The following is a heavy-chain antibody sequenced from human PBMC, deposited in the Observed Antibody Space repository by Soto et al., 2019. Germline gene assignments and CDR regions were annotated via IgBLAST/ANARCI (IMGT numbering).Heavy chain of an antibody. CDR1: EGSFVGYG. CDR2: INHSGST. D-gene: IGHD6-13*01. CDR3: ARGNWIAADDPRGWGRSGMEV. V-gene: IGHV4-34*01. Sequence: SETLCVTYSVEEGSFVGYGGSCIRKPPGKGLEWIGEINHSGSTNYNPSLKSRVTISVDTSKNQFSLKLSSVTAADTAVYYCARGNWIAADDPRGWGRSGMEVRVHRTTVPGTS. J-gene: IGHJ6*02.